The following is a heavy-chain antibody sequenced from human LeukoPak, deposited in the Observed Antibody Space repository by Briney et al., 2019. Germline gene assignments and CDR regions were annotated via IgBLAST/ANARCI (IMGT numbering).Heavy chain of an antibody. Sequence: GGSLRLSCAASGFTFSSYSMNWVRQAPGKGLEWVSYISSSSSTIYYADSVKGRFTISRDNAKNSLYLQMNSLRDEDTAVYYCARDSYYYDSSGYDYWGQGTLVTVSS. CDR1: GFTFSSYS. J-gene: IGHJ4*02. CDR3: ARDSYYYDSSGYDY. CDR2: ISSSSSTI. D-gene: IGHD3-22*01. V-gene: IGHV3-48*02.